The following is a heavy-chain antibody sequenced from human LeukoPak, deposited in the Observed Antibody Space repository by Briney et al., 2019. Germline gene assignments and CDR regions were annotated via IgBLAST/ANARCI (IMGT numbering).Heavy chain of an antibody. D-gene: IGHD3-10*01. CDR2: INTNNGNT. Sequence: APVKVSCKASGYTFTNYAFSWVRQAPGQGLEWMGWINTNNGNTNYVKRLQGRVTMTTDTSTTTAYMELRSLISDDTAVYYCAREREETYGSGSYTFDHWGQGTLVTVSS. CDR3: AREREETYGSGSYTFDH. CDR1: GYTFTNYA. V-gene: IGHV1-18*01. J-gene: IGHJ4*02.